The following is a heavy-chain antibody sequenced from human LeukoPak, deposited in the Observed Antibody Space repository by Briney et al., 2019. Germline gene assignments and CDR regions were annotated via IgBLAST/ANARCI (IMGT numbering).Heavy chain of an antibody. CDR1: GYSFTAWY. CDR2: INPNGGGT. CDR3: APASEAADF. D-gene: IGHD2-2*01. Sequence: GASVKVSCKASGYSFTAWYMHWVRQAPGQGLEWMGRINPNGGGTNYAVKFQGRVTMTRDTSINTVYMSLSRLRSDDTAVYYCAPASEAADFWGQGTLVTVSS. V-gene: IGHV1-2*02. J-gene: IGHJ4*02.